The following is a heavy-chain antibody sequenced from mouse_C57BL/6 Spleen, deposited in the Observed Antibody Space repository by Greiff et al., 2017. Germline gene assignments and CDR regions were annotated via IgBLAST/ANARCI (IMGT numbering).Heavy chain of an antibody. CDR2: IYPGGGYT. D-gene: IGHD3-3*01. Sequence: VKLMESGAELVRPGTSVKMSCKASGYTFTNYWIGWAKQRPGHGLEWIGDIYPGGGYTNYNEKFKGKATLTADKSSSTAYMQFSSLTSEDSAIYYCARGAEGFDYWGQGTTLTVSS. CDR1: GYTFTNYW. CDR3: ARGAEGFDY. V-gene: IGHV1-63*01. J-gene: IGHJ2*01.